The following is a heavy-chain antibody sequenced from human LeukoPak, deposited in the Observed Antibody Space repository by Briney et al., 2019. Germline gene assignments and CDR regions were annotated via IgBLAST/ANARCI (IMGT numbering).Heavy chain of an antibody. CDR1: GYTFASYD. V-gene: IGHV1-18*01. CDR3: ARDARWPSLRSPVNWFDP. D-gene: IGHD3-3*01. Sequence: AAGKVSCKACGYTFASYDINWVRQASGQGLEWRGWSSAYNGNTNYAQKLQGSVTMTTDTSPSTAYIELRSLRSDATAVYYCARDARWPSLRSPVNWFDPWGQGTLVTVSS. CDR2: SSAYNGNT. J-gene: IGHJ5*02.